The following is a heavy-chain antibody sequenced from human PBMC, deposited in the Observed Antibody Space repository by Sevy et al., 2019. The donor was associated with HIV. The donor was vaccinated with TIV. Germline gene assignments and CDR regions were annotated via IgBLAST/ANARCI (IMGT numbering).Heavy chain of an antibody. V-gene: IGHV3-30-3*01. CDR2: ISYSGTNK. CDR3: ARLAVEYCTDDCYHRFDY. D-gene: IGHD2-21*02. Sequence: GGSLRLSCAASGLTFTLYAIHWVRQAPGKGLEWVAIISYSGTNKYYADSVKGRFTISRDDSKNTAYLQMNNLRTDDTAVYYCARLAVEYCTDDCYHRFDYWGQGTQVTVSS. J-gene: IGHJ4*02. CDR1: GLTFTLYA.